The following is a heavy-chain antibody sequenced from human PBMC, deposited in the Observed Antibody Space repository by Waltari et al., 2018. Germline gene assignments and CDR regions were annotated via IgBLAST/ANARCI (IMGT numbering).Heavy chain of an antibody. Sequence: QVQLVQSGAEVKKPGSSVKVSCKASGGTFSSYTISWVRQAPGQGLEWMGRIIPILGIANYAQKFQGRVTITADKSTSTAYMELSSLRSEDTAVYYCARATWYSSSLFDYWGQGTLVTVSS. CDR1: GGTFSSYT. J-gene: IGHJ4*02. CDR3: ARATWYSSSLFDY. CDR2: IIPILGIA. V-gene: IGHV1-69*02. D-gene: IGHD6-6*01.